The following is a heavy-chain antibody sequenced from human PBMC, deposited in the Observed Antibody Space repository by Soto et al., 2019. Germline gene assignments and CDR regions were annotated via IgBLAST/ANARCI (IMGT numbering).Heavy chain of an antibody. CDR3: TRDGLDYYDSSGLSYDTGYYYGMDV. CDR1: GFPFGDYA. Sequence: EVQLVESGGGLVKPGRSLRLSCTAYGFPFGDYAMSWIHQAPGKGLEWVGFIRSKAYGGTTEYAASVKGRFTISRDDSKSIAYMQMNSLKTEDTAVYYCTRDGLDYYDSSGLSYDTGYYYGMDVWGQGTTVTVSS. CDR2: IRSKAYGGTT. D-gene: IGHD3-22*01. V-gene: IGHV3-49*05. J-gene: IGHJ6*02.